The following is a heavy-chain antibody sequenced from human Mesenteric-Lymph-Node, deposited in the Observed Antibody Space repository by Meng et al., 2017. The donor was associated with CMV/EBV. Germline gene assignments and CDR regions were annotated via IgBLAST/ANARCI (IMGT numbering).Heavy chain of an antibody. CDR1: GGSISSSNYY. V-gene: IGHV4-39*07. CDR2: IHYNGNT. CDR3: ARAGFWSGYPYYYYGMDV. J-gene: IGHJ6*02. D-gene: IGHD3-3*01. Sequence: SETLSLTCTVSGGSISSSNYYWDWIRQSPGKGLEWIGSIHYNGNTQYNPSLKSRVTISVDTSKEQFSLRLESVTAADTAVYYCARAGFWSGYPYYYYGMDVWGQGTTVTVSS.